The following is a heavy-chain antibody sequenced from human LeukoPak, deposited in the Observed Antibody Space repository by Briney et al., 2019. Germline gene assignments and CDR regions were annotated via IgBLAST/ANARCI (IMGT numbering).Heavy chain of an antibody. CDR3: ARSPNDYGATGWFDP. Sequence: ASVKVSCKASGYTFTGYYMHWVRQAPGQGLEWMGWINPNSGGTNYAQKFQGRVTMTRDTSISTAYMELSRLRSDDTAVYYCARSPNDYGATGWFDPWGQGTLVTVSS. D-gene: IGHD4-17*01. CDR2: INPNSGGT. V-gene: IGHV1-2*02. CDR1: GYTFTGYY. J-gene: IGHJ5*02.